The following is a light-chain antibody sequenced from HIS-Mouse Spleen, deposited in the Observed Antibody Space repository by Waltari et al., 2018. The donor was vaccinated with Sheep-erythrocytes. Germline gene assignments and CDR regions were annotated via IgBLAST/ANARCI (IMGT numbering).Light chain of an antibody. CDR3: CAYVCMSTPWV. V-gene: IGLV2-11*01. J-gene: IGLJ3*02. CDR1: SSDVGGYNS. CDR2: DVS. Sequence: QSALTQPRSVSGSPGQSVTISCTGTSSDVGGYNSVAWYQQHQGKAPKLMIDDVSKRPQSVPDRFSGSKSANTASLTVSVLQAEDEADYYCCAYVCMSTPWVFCEGTKLTVL.